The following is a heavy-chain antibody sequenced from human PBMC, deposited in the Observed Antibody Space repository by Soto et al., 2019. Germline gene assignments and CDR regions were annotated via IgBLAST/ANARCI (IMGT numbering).Heavy chain of an antibody. CDR1: GNTFTYRY. V-gene: IGHV1-45*02. J-gene: IGHJ5*02. Sequence: QMQLVQSGAEVKKTGSSVTVSCKALGNTFTYRYLHWVRQAPGQALEWMGWITPFSGDVHYAQKFQERVTITRDRSMNTAYMQMSSLRSEDTAMYFCASGGAGSGPFTWELPDRWGQGTLVTVSS. CDR2: ITPFSGDV. CDR3: ASGGAGSGPFTWELPDR. D-gene: IGHD1-26*01.